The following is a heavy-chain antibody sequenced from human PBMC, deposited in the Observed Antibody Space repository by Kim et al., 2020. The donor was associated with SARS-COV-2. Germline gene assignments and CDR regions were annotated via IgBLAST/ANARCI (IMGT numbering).Heavy chain of an antibody. CDR3: ARDRGGYGDLDY. J-gene: IGHJ4*02. D-gene: IGHD4-17*01. Sequence: SETLSLTCTVSGGSISSGNYYWSWIRQDPGKGPEWLGYIYYNGAAYYTPSLKGRLAISVDTSKNQFSLILSSLTAADTAIYYCARDRGGYGDLDYWGQGT. V-gene: IGHV4-31*03. CDR2: IYYNGAA. CDR1: GGSISSGNYY.